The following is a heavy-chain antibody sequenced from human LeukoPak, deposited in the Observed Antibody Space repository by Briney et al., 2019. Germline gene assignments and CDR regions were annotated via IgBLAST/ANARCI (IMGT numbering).Heavy chain of an antibody. V-gene: IGHV4-59*01. CDR3: ASLYGSGVYDAFDI. Sequence: SETLSLTCTVSGASMSSYYWTWIRQPPGKGLEWIGYIYYSGSTNYNPSLQSRVTISVDTSKNQFSLKLSSVTAADTAVYYCASLYGSGVYDAFDIWGQGTMVTVSS. D-gene: IGHD3-10*01. CDR2: IYYSGST. CDR1: GASMSSYY. J-gene: IGHJ3*02.